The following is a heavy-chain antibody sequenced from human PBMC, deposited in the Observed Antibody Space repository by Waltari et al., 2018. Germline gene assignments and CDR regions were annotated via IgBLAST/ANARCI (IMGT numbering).Heavy chain of an antibody. V-gene: IGHV4-39*01. Sequence: QLQLQESGPGLVKPSETLSLTCTVSGGSISSSSYYWGWIRQPPGKGLEWIGSIYYSGSTYYNPSLKSRVTISVDTSKNQFSLKLSSVTAADTAVYYCARVVLLYYYDSSGYFDYWGQGTLVTVSS. CDR2: IYYSGST. CDR3: ARVVLLYYYDSSGYFDY. D-gene: IGHD3-22*01. CDR1: GGSISSSSYY. J-gene: IGHJ4*02.